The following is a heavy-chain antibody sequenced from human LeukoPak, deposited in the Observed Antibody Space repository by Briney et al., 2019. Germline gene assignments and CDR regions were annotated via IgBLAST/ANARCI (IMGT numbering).Heavy chain of an antibody. CDR2: ISYDGSNK. J-gene: IGHJ3*02. CDR1: GFTFSSYG. CDR3: AKDLGPLYQTVYAFDI. D-gene: IGHD3-10*01. V-gene: IGHV3-30*18. Sequence: PGGSLRLSCAASGFTFSSYGMHWVRQAPGKGLEWVAVISYDGSNKYYADSVKGRFTISRDNSKNTLYLQMNSLRAEDTAVYYCAKDLGPLYQTVYAFDIWGQGTMVTVSS.